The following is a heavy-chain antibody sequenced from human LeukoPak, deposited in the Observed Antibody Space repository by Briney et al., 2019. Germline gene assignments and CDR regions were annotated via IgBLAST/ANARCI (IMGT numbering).Heavy chain of an antibody. J-gene: IGHJ6*03. V-gene: IGHV3-23*01. CDR3: AKGVGGYCSSTSCYVDYYYYYMDV. Sequence: PGGSLRLSCAASGFTFSSYAMSRVRQAPGKGLEWVSAISGSGGSTYYADSVKGRSTISRDNSKNTLYLQMNSLRAEDTAVYYCAKGVGGYCSSTSCYVDYYYYYMDVWGKGTTVTVSS. CDR1: GFTFSSYA. CDR2: ISGSGGST. D-gene: IGHD2-2*01.